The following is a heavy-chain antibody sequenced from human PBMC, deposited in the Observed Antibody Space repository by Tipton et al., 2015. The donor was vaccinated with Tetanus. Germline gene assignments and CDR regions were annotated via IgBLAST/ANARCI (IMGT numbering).Heavy chain of an antibody. J-gene: IGHJ5*02. D-gene: IGHD3-10*01. CDR2: IYFEGST. CDR1: GASINAGGYL. CDR3: ARPLYGYWFDP. V-gene: IGHV4-30-2*03. Sequence: TLSLTCTVSGASINAGGYLWTWVRQHPGKGLEWIGGIYFEGSTYYSPSLKSRVTIAVDTAQNLFSLRLTSVTAADTAVYYCARPLYGYWFDPWGQGALVTVSS.